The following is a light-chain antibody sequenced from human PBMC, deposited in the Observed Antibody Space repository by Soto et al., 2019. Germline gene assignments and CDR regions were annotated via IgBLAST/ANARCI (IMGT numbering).Light chain of an antibody. V-gene: IGKV3D-20*02. CDR3: LQRSNWPPSIT. CDR2: GAS. CDR1: QSVSSN. Sequence: IVRPQYPATLSVSPGERAPLSCRASQSVSSNLAWYQQKPGQAPRLLIYGASSRATGIPDRFSGSGSGTDFTLTISRLEPEDFAVYYCLQRSNWPPSITFCQGTRLEIK. J-gene: IGKJ5*01.